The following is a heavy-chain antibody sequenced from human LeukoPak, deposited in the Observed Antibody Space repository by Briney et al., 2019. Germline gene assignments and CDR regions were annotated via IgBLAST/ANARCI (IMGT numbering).Heavy chain of an antibody. D-gene: IGHD3-3*01. CDR1: GYTFTGYY. CDR2: INPNSGGT. Sequence: ASVKVSCKASGYTFTGYYMHWVRQAPGQGLEWMGWINPNSGGTNYAQKFQGRVTMTRDTSISTAYMELSRLRSDDTAVYYCARTNYDFWSGYFHYYSMDVWGKGTTVTVSS. V-gene: IGHV1-2*02. J-gene: IGHJ6*03. CDR3: ARTNYDFWSGYFHYYSMDV.